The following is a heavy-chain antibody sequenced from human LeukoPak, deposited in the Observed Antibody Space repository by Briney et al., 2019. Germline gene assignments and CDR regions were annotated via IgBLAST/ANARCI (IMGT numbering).Heavy chain of an antibody. V-gene: IGHV1-46*01. CDR2: INPSGGST. CDR3: ARGKIRLRLGELSPPSDY. J-gene: IGHJ4*02. Sequence: ASVTVSFTASGYTFTIYYMHWVRQAPGQGLEWMGIINPSGGSTSYAQKFQGRVTITRDTSTSTVYMELSSLRSEDTAGYYCARGKIRLRLGELSPPSDYWGQGTLVTVSS. D-gene: IGHD3-16*02. CDR1: GYTFTIYY.